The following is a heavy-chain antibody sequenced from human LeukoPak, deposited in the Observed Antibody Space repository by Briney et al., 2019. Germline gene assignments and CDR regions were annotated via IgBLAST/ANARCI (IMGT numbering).Heavy chain of an antibody. CDR3: ARGWGYFDL. J-gene: IGHJ2*01. CDR1: GDSISTYY. V-gene: IGHV4-59*01. D-gene: IGHD6-13*01. Sequence: PSEILSLTCSVSGDSISTYYWSWIRQPPGKGLQWIGNIYRSGNTNYNPSLKSRVTMSVDTSKNRFSLRLSSVTAADTAVYYCARGWGYFDLWGRGTLVTVSS. CDR2: IYRSGNT.